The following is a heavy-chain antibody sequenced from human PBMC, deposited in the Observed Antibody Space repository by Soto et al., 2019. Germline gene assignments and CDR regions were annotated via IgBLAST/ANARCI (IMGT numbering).Heavy chain of an antibody. CDR3: ARALFYYYYGMDV. J-gene: IGHJ6*02. CDR1: GFTVSSNY. V-gene: IGHV3-53*01. Sequence: PGGSLRLSCAASGFTVSSNYMSWVRQAPGKGLEWVSVIYSGGSTYYADSVKGRFTISRDNSKNTLYHQMNSLRAEDTAVYYCARALFYYYYGMDVWGQGTTVTVSS. CDR2: IYSGGST.